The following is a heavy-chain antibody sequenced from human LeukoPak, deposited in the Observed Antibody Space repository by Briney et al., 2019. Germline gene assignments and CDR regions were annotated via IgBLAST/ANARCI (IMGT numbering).Heavy chain of an antibody. CDR1: GGSFSDYY. J-gene: IGHJ4*02. Sequence: SETLSLTCAVYGGSFSDYYWSWIRQPPGKGLEWIGEINHSGSTNYNPSLKSRVTISVDTSKNQFSLKLSSVTAADTAVYYCARTRWPKPFDYWGQGTLVTVSS. CDR3: ARTRWPKPFDY. V-gene: IGHV4-34*01. D-gene: IGHD4-23*01. CDR2: INHSGST.